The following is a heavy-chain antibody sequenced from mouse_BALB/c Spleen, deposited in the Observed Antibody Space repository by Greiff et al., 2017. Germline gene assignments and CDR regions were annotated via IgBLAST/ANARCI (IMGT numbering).Heavy chain of an antibody. Sequence: EVKLMESGGGLVQPGGSRKLSCAASGFTFSSFGMHWVRQAPEKGLEWVAYISSGSSTIYYADTVKGRFTISRDNPKNTLFLQMTSLRSEDTAMYYCARWEYGNYYFDYWGQGTTLTVSS. D-gene: IGHD2-10*02. V-gene: IGHV5-17*02. CDR2: ISSGSSTI. J-gene: IGHJ2*01. CDR1: GFTFSSFG. CDR3: ARWEYGNYYFDY.